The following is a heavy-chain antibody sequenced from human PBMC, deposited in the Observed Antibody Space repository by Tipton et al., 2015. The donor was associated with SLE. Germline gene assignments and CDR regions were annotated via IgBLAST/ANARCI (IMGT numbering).Heavy chain of an antibody. CDR1: RFTVSSNY. J-gene: IGHJ3*02. D-gene: IGHD4-23*01. CDR2: IYSGGST. V-gene: IGHV3-53*04. CDR3: ARLGTTVDALDI. Sequence: QLMQSGGGLVQPGGSLRLSCAASRFTVSSNYMSWVRQAPGKGLEWVSVIYSGGSTYYADSVKGRFTISRHNSKNTLYLQMNRLGAEDTAVYYCARLGTTVDALDIWGQGKMVTVSS.